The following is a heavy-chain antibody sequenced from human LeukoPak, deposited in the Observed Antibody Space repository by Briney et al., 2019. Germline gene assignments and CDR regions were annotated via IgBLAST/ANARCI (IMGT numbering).Heavy chain of an antibody. V-gene: IGHV3-7*01. D-gene: IGHD3-10*01. CDR3: AKDDYYGSGSYKGHYYYGMDV. CDR1: GFTFSSHW. J-gene: IGHJ6*02. Sequence: AGGSLRLSCAAFGFTFSSHWMNWVRQAPGKGLEWVANIKQDGSEKYYVDSVKGRFTISRDNSKNTLYLQMNSLRAEDTAVYYCAKDDYYGSGSYKGHYYYGMDVWGQGTTVTVSS. CDR2: IKQDGSEK.